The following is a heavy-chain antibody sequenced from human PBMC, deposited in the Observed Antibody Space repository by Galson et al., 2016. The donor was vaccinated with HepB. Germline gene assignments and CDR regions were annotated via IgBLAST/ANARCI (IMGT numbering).Heavy chain of an antibody. Sequence: PALVKPTQTLTLTCTFSGFSLKTPKMAMTWIRQTPGKALEWLARIDWDDDKRYSPSLKSRPTITKDTSKNQVVLTMTNMDPVDTATYYCAHRLYGDYEFYYFDYWGQGTLVTVSS. V-gene: IGHV2-5*08. CDR2: IDWDDDK. CDR1: GFSLKTPKMA. CDR3: AHRLYGDYEFYYFDY. J-gene: IGHJ4*02. D-gene: IGHD4-17*01.